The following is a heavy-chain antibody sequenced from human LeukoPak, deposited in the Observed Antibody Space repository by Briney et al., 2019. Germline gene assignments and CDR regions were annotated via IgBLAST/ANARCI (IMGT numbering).Heavy chain of an antibody. CDR2: IYHSGST. CDR1: GYSISSGYY. V-gene: IGHV4-38-2*02. D-gene: IGHD5-12*01. Sequence: SETLSLTCTVSGYSISSGYYWGWIRQPPGKGLEWIGSIYHSGSTYYNPSLKSRVTISVDTSKNQFSLKLSSVTAADTAVYYCAGNSGYDVIPLDYWGQGTLVTVSS. CDR3: AGNSGYDVIPLDY. J-gene: IGHJ4*02.